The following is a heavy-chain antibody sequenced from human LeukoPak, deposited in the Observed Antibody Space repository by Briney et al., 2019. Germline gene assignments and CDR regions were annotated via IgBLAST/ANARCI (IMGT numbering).Heavy chain of an antibody. J-gene: IGHJ5*02. CDR1: GGSISSYY. CDR3: AREVVRGHYGVHWFDP. D-gene: IGHD3-10*01. V-gene: IGHV4-59*01. CDR2: IYYSGST. Sequence: SETLSLTCTVSGGSISSYYWSGIRQPPGKGLEWIGYIYYSGSTNYNPSLKSRVTISVDTSKNQFSLKLSSVTAADTAVYYCAREVVRGHYGVHWFDPWGQGTLVTVSS.